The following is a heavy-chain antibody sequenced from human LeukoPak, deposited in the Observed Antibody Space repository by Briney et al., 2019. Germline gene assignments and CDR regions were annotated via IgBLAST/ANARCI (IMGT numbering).Heavy chain of an antibody. V-gene: IGHV3-9*01. Sequence: GGSLRLSCVASGFFFDDYGMHWVRQVPGKGLEWVSGISWNSGSIGYADSVKGRFTISRDNAKNSLYLQMNSLRAEDTALYYCAKDPYYDSSGYYSHWGQGTLVTVSS. D-gene: IGHD3-22*01. CDR1: GFFFDDYG. CDR3: AKDPYYDSSGYYSH. CDR2: ISWNSGSI. J-gene: IGHJ4*02.